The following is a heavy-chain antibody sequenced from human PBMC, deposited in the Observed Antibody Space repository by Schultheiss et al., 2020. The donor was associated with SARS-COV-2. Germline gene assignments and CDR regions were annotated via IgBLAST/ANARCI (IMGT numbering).Heavy chain of an antibody. V-gene: IGHV4-59*05. J-gene: IGHJ4*02. D-gene: IGHD3-10*01. CDR2: IYYSGST. CDR1: GGSISSYY. Sequence: SQTLSLTCTVSGGSISSYYWSWIRQPAGKGLEWIGSIYYSGSTYYNPSLKSRVTISVDTSKNQFSLKLSPVTAADTAVYYCARKTMVRGVIPAIYFDYWGQGTLVTVSS. CDR3: ARKTMVRGVIPAIYFDY.